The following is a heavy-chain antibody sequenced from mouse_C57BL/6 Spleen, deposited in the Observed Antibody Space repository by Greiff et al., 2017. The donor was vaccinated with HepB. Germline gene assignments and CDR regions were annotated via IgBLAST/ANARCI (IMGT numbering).Heavy chain of an antibody. D-gene: IGHD2-4*01. V-gene: IGHV1-9*01. CDR3: VYYDYDWFAY. CDR1: GYTFTSYW. Sequence: QVQLQQSGAELVKPGASVKLSCKASGYTFTSYWIEWVKQRPGHGLEWIGEIYPGNGNTNYNEKFKGKATLTADTSSSTAYMQLSSLTTEDSAVYYCVYYDYDWFAYWGQGTLVTVSA. J-gene: IGHJ3*01. CDR2: IYPGNGNT.